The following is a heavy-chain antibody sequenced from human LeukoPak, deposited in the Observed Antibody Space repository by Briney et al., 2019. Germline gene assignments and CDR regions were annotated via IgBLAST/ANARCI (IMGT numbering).Heavy chain of an antibody. J-gene: IGHJ4*02. D-gene: IGHD3-10*01. CDR2: IIPIFGTA. Sequence: SVKVSCKASGGTFSSYAISWVRQAPGQGLEWMGGIIPIFGTANYAQKFQGRVTITADESTSTAYMELSSLRSEDTAVYYCARFFGWGIFYIRYFFDSGGQGTL. CDR3: ARFFGWGIFYIRYFFDS. CDR1: GGTFSSYA. V-gene: IGHV1-69*13.